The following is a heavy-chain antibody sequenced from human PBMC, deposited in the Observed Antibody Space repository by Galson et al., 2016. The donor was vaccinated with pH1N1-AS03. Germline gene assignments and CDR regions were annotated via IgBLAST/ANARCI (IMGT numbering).Heavy chain of an antibody. Sequence: ETLSLTCAVSGYSISSGFRWAWVRQPPSKGLEWIWTISHSGNTYYNPSLKSRVTMSVDTSKNQFSLKLSSVTAADAAVYYCARFSGSYQFDYWGQGTLVTVSS. V-gene: IGHV4-38-2*01. CDR1: GYSISSGFR. CDR3: ARFSGSYQFDY. J-gene: IGHJ4*02. D-gene: IGHD1-26*01. CDR2: ISHSGNT.